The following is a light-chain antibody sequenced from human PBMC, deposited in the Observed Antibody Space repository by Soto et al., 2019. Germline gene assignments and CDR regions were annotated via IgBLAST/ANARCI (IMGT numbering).Light chain of an antibody. J-gene: IGKJ1*01. Sequence: EIVMTQARATLSVSPGERATLSCRASQSVSSYLAWYQQKPGQAPRLLIYGASSRATGIPDRFSGSGSGTDFTLTISRLEPEDFAVYYCQQYGSSPWTFGQGTKVDIK. CDR1: QSVSSY. CDR3: QQYGSSPWT. CDR2: GAS. V-gene: IGKV3-20*01.